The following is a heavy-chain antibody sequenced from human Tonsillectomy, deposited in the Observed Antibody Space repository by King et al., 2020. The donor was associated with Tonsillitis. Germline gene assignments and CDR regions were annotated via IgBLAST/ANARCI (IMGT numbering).Heavy chain of an antibody. J-gene: IGHJ3*02. CDR2: IYYSGST. V-gene: IGHV4-59*01. D-gene: IGHD1-26*01. CDR3: ARVWGSYPLDAFDI. CDR1: GGSISSYY. Sequence: VQLQESGPGLVKPSETLSLTCTVSGGSISSYYWSWIRQPPGKGLEWIGYIYYSGSTNYNPSLKSRVTISVDTSKNQFSLKLSSVTAADTAVYYCARVWGSYPLDAFDIWGPGTMVTVSS.